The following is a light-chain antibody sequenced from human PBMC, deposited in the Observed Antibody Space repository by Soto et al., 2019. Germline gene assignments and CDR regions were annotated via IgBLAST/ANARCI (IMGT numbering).Light chain of an antibody. V-gene: IGKV1-39*01. CDR3: QQSYSPPFT. CDR1: ENITTY. Sequence: DIQMTQSPSSLSASVGDRVTITCRASENITTYLNWYQQKAGVAPNLLIYATSNLERGVPSRFSGSGSGTDFTLTISSLHREDFATYYCQQSYSPPFTFGEGAKVEIK. CDR2: ATS. J-gene: IGKJ4*02.